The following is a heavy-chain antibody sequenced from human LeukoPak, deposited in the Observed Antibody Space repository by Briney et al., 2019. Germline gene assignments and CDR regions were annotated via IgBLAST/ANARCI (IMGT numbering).Heavy chain of an antibody. CDR3: ASSSSSWTFFDY. D-gene: IGHD6-13*01. V-gene: IGHV3-23*01. Sequence: PGGSLRLSCAASGFTFSSYAMSWVRQAPGKGLEWVSAISGSGGSTYYADSVKGRFTISRDNSKNTLYLQMNSLRAEDTAVYYCASSSSSWTFFDYWGQGTLVTVSS. J-gene: IGHJ4*02. CDR1: GFTFSSYA. CDR2: ISGSGGST.